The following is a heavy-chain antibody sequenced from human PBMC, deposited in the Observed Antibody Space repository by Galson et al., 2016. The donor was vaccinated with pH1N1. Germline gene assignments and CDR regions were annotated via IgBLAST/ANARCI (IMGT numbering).Heavy chain of an antibody. CDR3: AGDPSTALCNHYYMDV. CDR2: IIPIVGLT. CDR1: GGTFTLYG. Sequence: SVKVSCKASGGTFTLYGITWVRQAPGQGLEWMGRIIPIVGLTKYAEKFQGRVTITADVSTSTAYMELSSLRSEDTAVYYCAGDPSTALCNHYYMDVWGKGTTVTVSS. J-gene: IGHJ6*03. V-gene: IGHV1-69*04.